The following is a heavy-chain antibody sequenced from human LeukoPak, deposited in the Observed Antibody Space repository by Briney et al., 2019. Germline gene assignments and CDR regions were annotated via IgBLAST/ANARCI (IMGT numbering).Heavy chain of an antibody. D-gene: IGHD2/OR15-2a*01. CDR3: AKDRLSLDY. Sequence: GGSLRLSCSASGFTFSSCAMYWVRQAPGKGLEYVSAISNSGGSAYYADSVKGRFTISRDNSKNTLYLQMNSLRAEDTAVYYCAKDRLSLDYWGQGTLVTVSS. J-gene: IGHJ4*02. CDR2: ISNSGGSA. V-gene: IGHV3-64*04. CDR1: GFTFSSCA.